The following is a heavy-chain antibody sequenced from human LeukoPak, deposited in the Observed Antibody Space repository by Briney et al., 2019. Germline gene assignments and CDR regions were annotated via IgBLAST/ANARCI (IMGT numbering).Heavy chain of an antibody. Sequence: ASVKVSCKASGDTFTSYDINGGRQATGQGLEWMGWMNPNRGTTGYAQKFQGRVTMTRNTSISTAYMELSSLRSEDTAVYYCARGFDKSYDKTLDYWGQGTLVTVSS. V-gene: IGHV1-8*01. D-gene: IGHD5-12*01. CDR2: MNPNRGTT. J-gene: IGHJ4*02. CDR3: ARGFDKSYDKTLDY. CDR1: GDTFTSYD.